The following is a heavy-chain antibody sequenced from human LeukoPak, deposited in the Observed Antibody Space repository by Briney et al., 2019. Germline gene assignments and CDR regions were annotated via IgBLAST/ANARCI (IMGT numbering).Heavy chain of an antibody. D-gene: IGHD6-19*01. CDR2: MSFDGGST. Sequence: GGSLRLSCAASGFNFFSYAMHWVRQAPGKGLEWVVVMSFDGGSTEYADSVKGRFTISRDNSRNTLYLQMNSLRPEDTTVYYCARDSSGWSYFDYWGQGTLVTVSS. CDR3: ARDSSGWSYFDY. V-gene: IGHV3-30-3*01. J-gene: IGHJ4*02. CDR1: GFNFFSYA.